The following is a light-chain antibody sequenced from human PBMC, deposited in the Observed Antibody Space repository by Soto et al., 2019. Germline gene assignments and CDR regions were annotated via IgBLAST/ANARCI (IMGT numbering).Light chain of an antibody. CDR1: ESISRH. Sequence: DIQMTQSPSSLSASVGDRVTITCRASESISRHLNWYQQKPGKAPKRLIYAASSLQSGVPSRFSGSGSGTEFTLTISSLQPEDFATYYCLQHNTYPQTFGQGTKVEIK. CDR3: LQHNTYPQT. CDR2: AAS. J-gene: IGKJ1*01. V-gene: IGKV1-17*01.